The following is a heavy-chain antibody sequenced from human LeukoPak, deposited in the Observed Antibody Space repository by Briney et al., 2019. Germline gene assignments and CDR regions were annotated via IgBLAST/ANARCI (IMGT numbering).Heavy chain of an antibody. CDR1: GFTFSSYG. CDR3: AKEGHPYGSGSYYFDY. J-gene: IGHJ4*02. V-gene: IGHV3-30*02. D-gene: IGHD3-10*01. CDR2: IRYDGSNK. Sequence: GGSLRLSCAASGFTFSSYGMHWVRQAPGKWLEWVAFIRYDGSNKYYADSVKGRFTISRDNSKNTLYLQMNSLRAEDTAVYYCAKEGHPYGSGSYYFDYWGQGTLVTVSS.